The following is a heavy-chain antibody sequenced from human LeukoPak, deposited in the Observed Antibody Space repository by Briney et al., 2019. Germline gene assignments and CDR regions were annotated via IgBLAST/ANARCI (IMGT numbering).Heavy chain of an antibody. D-gene: IGHD5-12*01. CDR3: AREGVDIVATISYYYYYYMDV. V-gene: IGHV4-34*01. J-gene: IGHJ6*03. Sequence: PSETLSLTCTVSGGSISSYYWSWIRQPPGKGLEWIGEINHSGSTNYNPSLKSRVTISVDTSKNQFSLKLSSVTAADTAVYYCAREGVDIVATISYYYYYYMDVWGKGTTVTISS. CDR1: GGSISSYY. CDR2: INHSGST.